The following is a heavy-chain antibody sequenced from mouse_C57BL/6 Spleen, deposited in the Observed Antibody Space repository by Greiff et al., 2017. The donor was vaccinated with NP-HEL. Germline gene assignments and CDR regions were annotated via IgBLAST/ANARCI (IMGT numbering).Heavy chain of an antibody. V-gene: IGHV1-55*01. D-gene: IGHD2-12*01. CDR3: ARKGSYYTDW. J-gene: IGHJ2*01. CDR1: GYTFTSYW. Sequence: QVQLKQPGAELVKPGASVKMSCKASGYTFTSYWITWVKQRPGQGLEWIGDIYPGSGSTNYNEKFKSKATLTVDTSSSTAYMQLSSLTSEDSAVYYCARKGSYYTDWWGQGTTLTVSS. CDR2: IYPGSGST.